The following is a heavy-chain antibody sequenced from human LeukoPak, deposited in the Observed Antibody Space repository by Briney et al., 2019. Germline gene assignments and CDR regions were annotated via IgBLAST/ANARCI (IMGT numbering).Heavy chain of an antibody. Sequence: ASVKVSCKASGYTFNDHHIHWVRQAPGQGLEWMGRIQPKSGDTDYAQKFQGRATMTRDTSTTTGYRQLTSLIFDDTAVYYCASHYGPGPVWGQGTLVTVS. J-gene: IGHJ4*02. D-gene: IGHD3-10*01. CDR2: IQPKSGDT. CDR1: GYTFNDHH. V-gene: IGHV1-2*06. CDR3: ASHYGPGPV.